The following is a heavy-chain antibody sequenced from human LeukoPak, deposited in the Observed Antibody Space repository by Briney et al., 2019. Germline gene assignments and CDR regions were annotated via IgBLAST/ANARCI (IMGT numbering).Heavy chain of an antibody. CDR3: ARGSTRADDY. V-gene: IGHV4-59*11. CDR1: GASISSHY. Sequence: SETLSLTCTVSGASISSHYWSWIRQPPGKGLEWIGYVHHSGTINYNPSLKSRAAISVDTSRNQVSLKLNSLTATHTAVYYCARGSTRADDYWGQGTLVIVSS. CDR2: VHHSGTI. J-gene: IGHJ4*02. D-gene: IGHD2/OR15-2a*01.